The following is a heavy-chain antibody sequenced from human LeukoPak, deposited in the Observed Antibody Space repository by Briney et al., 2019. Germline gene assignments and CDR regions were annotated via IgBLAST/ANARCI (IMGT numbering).Heavy chain of an antibody. D-gene: IGHD5-18*01. J-gene: IGHJ4*02. CDR2: ITGSGGST. Sequence: GGSLRLSCAASGFTFSSYAMSWVRQAPGKGLECVSGITGSGGSTYYADSVKGRFTISRDNAKNSLYLQMNSLRAEDTAVYYCARDLNSYGLDYWGQGTLVTVSS. V-gene: IGHV3-23*01. CDR1: GFTFSSYA. CDR3: ARDLNSYGLDY.